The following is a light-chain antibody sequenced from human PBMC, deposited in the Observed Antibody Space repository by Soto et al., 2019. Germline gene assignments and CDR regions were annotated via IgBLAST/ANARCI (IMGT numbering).Light chain of an antibody. J-gene: IGLJ3*02. CDR1: SSNIGAGYD. CDR3: QSYDSSLSGSV. Sequence: QSVLTQPPSVSGAPGQRVTISCTASSSNIGAGYDVHWYQQLPGTAPKLLIYGNTNRPSGVPDRFSGSKSGTSASLAISRLQAVDEADYFCQSYDSSLSGSVFGGGTKVTVL. CDR2: GNT. V-gene: IGLV1-40*01.